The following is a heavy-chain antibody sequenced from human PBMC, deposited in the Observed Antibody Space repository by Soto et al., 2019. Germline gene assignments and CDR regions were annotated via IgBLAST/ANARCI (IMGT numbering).Heavy chain of an antibody. CDR2: INAGNGNT. CDR3: AREGINDFWSGYGIDP. Sequence: ASVKVSCXASGYTFTSYAMHWVRQAPGQRLEWMGWINAGNGNTKYSQKFQGRVTITRDTSASTAYMELSSLRSEDTAVYYCAREGINDFWSGYGIDPWGQGTLVTVSS. V-gene: IGHV1-3*01. D-gene: IGHD3-3*01. CDR1: GYTFTSYA. J-gene: IGHJ5*02.